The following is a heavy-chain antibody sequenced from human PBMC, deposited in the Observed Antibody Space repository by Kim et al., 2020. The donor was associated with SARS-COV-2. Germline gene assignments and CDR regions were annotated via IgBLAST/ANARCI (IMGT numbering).Heavy chain of an antibody. CDR3: ARGFGVSDYYYGMDV. J-gene: IGHJ6*02. D-gene: IGHD3-16*01. Sequence: DSGKGRFTIPRDNAKNSLYLQMNSLRAEDTAVYYCARGFGVSDYYYGMDVWGQGTTVTVSS. V-gene: IGHV3-7*03.